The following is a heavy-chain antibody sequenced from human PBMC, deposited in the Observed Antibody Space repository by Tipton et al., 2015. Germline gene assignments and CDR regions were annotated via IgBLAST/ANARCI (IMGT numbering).Heavy chain of an antibody. J-gene: IGHJ4*02. CDR2: VHSSGRT. CDR3: ASTAGVVAPRDY. CDR1: GYSFNSGGHY. V-gene: IGHV4-31*02. D-gene: IGHD3-22*01. Sequence: LRLSCTVSGYSFNSGGHYWTLIRQHPGKGLEWLGNVHSSGRTYYNPSLKSRVTISADTSKNQFSLKLSSVTAADTAVYYCASTAGVVAPRDYWGQGTRDSVSS.